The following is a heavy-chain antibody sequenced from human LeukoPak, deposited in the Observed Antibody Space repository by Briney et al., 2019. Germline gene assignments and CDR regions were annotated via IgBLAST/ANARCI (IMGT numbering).Heavy chain of an antibody. J-gene: IGHJ4*02. D-gene: IGHD4-23*01. V-gene: IGHV1-69*13. CDR3: ARHYGGNQIDQRFDY. CDR1: GGTFSSYA. CDR2: IIPIFGTA. Sequence: ASVKVSCKASGGTFSSYAISRVRQAPGQGLEWMGGIIPIFGTANYAQKFQGRVTITADESTSTAYMELSSLRSEDTAVYYCARHYGGNQIDQRFDYWGQGTLVTVSS.